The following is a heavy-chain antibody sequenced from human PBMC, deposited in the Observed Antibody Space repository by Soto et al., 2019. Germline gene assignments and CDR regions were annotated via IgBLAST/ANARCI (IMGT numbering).Heavy chain of an antibody. CDR3: ARFPRGYSYAFHY. CDR2: IYYSGST. CDR1: GGSISSGDYY. V-gene: IGHV4-30-4*01. D-gene: IGHD5-18*01. Sequence: PSETLSLTCTVSGGSISSGDYYWSWIRQPPGKGLEWIGYIYYSGSTYYNPSLKSRVTMSVDTSRNQFSLKLSSVTAADTAVYYCARFPRGYSYAFHYWGQGALVTVSS. J-gene: IGHJ4*02.